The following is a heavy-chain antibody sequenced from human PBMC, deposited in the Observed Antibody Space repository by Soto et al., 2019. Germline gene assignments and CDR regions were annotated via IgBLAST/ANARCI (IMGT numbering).Heavy chain of an antibody. V-gene: IGHV1-3*01. CDR2: MNPNTGNI. Sequence: QVQLVQSGAEVKRPGASVKISCRASGYTFVDYALHWVRQAPGQGLEWVGWMNPNTGNIKYSHNFEDRVSITRDRATSTAYMELSGLRSEDTAVYFCTREAIVAENWFDPWGQGTLVTVSS. CDR1: GYTFVDYA. CDR3: TREAIVAENWFDP. D-gene: IGHD2-21*01. J-gene: IGHJ5*02.